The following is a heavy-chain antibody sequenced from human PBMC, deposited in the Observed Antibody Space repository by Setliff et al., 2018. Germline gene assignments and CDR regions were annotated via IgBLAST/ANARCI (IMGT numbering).Heavy chain of an antibody. J-gene: IGHJ6*03. Sequence: SETLSLTCAVSGYSISSGYYWSWIRQPPGKGLEWLGEINHSGSTNCNPSLKSRVTISVDTSKNQFSLKLSSETAADTAVYYCARLGGSSGSGGFYYYYYYMDVWGKGTTVTVSS. CDR1: GYSISSGYY. D-gene: IGHD3-22*01. V-gene: IGHV4-38-2*01. CDR3: ARLGGSSGSGGFYYYYYYMDV. CDR2: INHSGST.